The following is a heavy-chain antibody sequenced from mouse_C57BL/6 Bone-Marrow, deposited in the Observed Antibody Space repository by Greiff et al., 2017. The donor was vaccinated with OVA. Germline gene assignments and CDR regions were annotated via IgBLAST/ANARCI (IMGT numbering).Heavy chain of an antibody. CDR1: GYTFTSYW. J-gene: IGHJ4*01. D-gene: IGHD1-1*01. Sequence: VQLQQSGPVLARPGASVKMSCTTSGYTFTSYWMHWVKQRPGQGLEWIGAIYPGNSDTSYNQKFKGKAKLTAVTSASTAYMELSSLTNEDSAVYYCTGYYYGSSYGMDYWGQGTSVTVSS. CDR2: IYPGNSDT. CDR3: TGYYYGSSYGMDY. V-gene: IGHV1-5*01.